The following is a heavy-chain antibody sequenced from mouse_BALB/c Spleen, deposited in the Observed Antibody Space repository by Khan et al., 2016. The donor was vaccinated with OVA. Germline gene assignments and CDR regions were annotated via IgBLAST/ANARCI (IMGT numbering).Heavy chain of an antibody. J-gene: IGHJ3*01. D-gene: IGHD2-14*01. CDR3: ASEGAYYRSDGWFAY. CDR2: IIPTNDYT. V-gene: IGHV1-4*01. CDR1: GYTFTTYT. Sequence: QVQLQQSGAELVRPGASVKMSCKASGYTFTTYTIHWVKQRPGQGLEWIGYIIPTNDYTNYNQKFKDRATLTADKSSSTAFMQLSSLTSEDSAVYYCASEGAYYRSDGWFAYWGQGTLVTVSA.